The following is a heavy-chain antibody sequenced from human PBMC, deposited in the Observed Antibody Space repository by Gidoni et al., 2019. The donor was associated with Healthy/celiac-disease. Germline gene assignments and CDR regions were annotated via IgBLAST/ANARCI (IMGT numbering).Heavy chain of an antibody. CDR2: IKQDGSEK. CDR3: ARTTPTPHKRAFDI. Sequence: EVQLVESGGGLVQPGGSLRLSCAASGFTFSSYWMSWVRQAPGKGVEWVANIKQDGSEKYYGDSVKGRFTISRDNAKNSLYLKMNSLRAEDTAVYYWARTTPTPHKRAFDIWGQGTMVTVSS. CDR1: GFTFSSYW. V-gene: IGHV3-7*01. J-gene: IGHJ3*02.